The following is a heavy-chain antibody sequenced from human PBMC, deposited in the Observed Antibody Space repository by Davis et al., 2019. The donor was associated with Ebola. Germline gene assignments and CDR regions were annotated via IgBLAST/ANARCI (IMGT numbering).Heavy chain of an antibody. CDR3: ARESLETPNFDY. J-gene: IGHJ4*02. Sequence: ASVKVSCKASGYTFTGYYMHWVRQAPGQGLEWMGWINPNSGGTNYAQKFQGRVTMTRDTSISTAYMELSRLRSDDTAVYYCARESLETPNFDYWGQGTLVTVSS. V-gene: IGHV1-2*02. CDR1: GYTFTGYY. D-gene: IGHD1-1*01. CDR2: INPNSGGT.